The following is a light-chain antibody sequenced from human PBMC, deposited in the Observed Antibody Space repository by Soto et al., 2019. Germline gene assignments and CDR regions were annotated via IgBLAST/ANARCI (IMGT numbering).Light chain of an antibody. J-gene: IGLJ2*01. CDR3: TSYTGSSTVL. CDR1: SSDVGGYNY. V-gene: IGLV2-14*01. Sequence: QSALTQPASVSESPGQSITISCTGTSSDVGGYNYVSWYQQHPGKPPKLMIYDVSNRPSGVSNRFSGFKSGNTASLTISGLQAEDEADYYCTSYTGSSTVLFGGGTKLTVL. CDR2: DVS.